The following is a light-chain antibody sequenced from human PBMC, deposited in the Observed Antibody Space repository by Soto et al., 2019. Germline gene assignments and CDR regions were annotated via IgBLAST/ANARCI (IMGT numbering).Light chain of an antibody. V-gene: IGLV2-23*01. CDR3: CSYAGSSTFYV. CDR1: SSDVGSYNL. Sequence: QSLLTHPASLSGSPGQSITISCTGTSSDVGSYNLVSWYQQHPGKAPKLMIYEGSKRPSGVSNRFSGSKSGNTASLTISGLQAEDEADYYCCSYAGSSTFYVFGIGTKVTVL. CDR2: EGS. J-gene: IGLJ1*01.